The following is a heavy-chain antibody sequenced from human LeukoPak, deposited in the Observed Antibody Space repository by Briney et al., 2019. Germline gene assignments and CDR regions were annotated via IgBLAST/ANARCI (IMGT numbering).Heavy chain of an antibody. CDR3: ARQYSGSYYVDY. J-gene: IGHJ4*02. CDR1: GFTFSSYG. Sequence: PGRSLRLSCAASGFTFSSYGMHWVRQAPGKGLEWVAVISYDGSNKYYADSVKGRFTISRDNSKNSLYLQMNSLRAEDTAVYYCARQYSGSYYVDYWGQGTLVTVSS. V-gene: IGHV3-30*03. D-gene: IGHD1-26*01. CDR2: ISYDGSNK.